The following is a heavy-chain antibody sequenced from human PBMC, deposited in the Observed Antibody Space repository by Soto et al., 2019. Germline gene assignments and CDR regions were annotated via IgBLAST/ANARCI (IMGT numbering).Heavy chain of an antibody. V-gene: IGHV3-30*03. D-gene: IGHD5-18*01. CDR2: ISYDGGYK. Sequence: GGSLRLSCAASGFTFSTYDMHWVRQAPGKGLKWVAGISYDGGYKSYTDSVKGRFTISRDNSRNTVYLQMDSLGTEDTALYYCAREDTTLVGNAFDVWGQGTTVTVSS. CDR1: GFTFSTYD. J-gene: IGHJ3*01. CDR3: AREDTTLVGNAFDV.